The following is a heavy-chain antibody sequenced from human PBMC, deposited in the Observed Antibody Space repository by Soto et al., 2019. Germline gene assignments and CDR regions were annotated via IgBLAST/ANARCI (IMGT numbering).Heavy chain of an antibody. CDR1: GFTFSSYA. D-gene: IGHD3-16*02. CDR3: AKALGELSPESYDY. Sequence: QVQLVESGGGVVQPGRSLRLSCAASGFTFSSYAMHWVRQAPGKGLEWVAVISYYGSDKYDADSVKGRFTISRDTSKNTLNLQMTSMRADDTAVYYCAKALGELSPESYDYWGQGTLITVSS. V-gene: IGHV3-30*18. CDR2: ISYYGSDK. J-gene: IGHJ4*02.